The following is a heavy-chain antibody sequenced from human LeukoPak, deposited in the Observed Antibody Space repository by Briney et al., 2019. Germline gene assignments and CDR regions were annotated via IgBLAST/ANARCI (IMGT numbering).Heavy chain of an antibody. J-gene: IGHJ4*02. D-gene: IGHD3-10*01. CDR2: INHSGST. V-gene: IGHV4-34*01. CDR3: ARYTRSSALRT. Sequence: SETLSLTCAVYGGSFSGYYWSCIRQPPGKGLEWIGEINHSGSTKYNPSLKSRVAISVDRPNNQFSLKLTSVNAADTAVYYGARYTRSSALRTWGQGILVIVSP. CDR1: GGSFSGYY.